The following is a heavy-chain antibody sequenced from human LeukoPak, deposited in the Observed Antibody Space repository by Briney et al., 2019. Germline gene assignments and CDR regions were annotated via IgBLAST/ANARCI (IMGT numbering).Heavy chain of an antibody. V-gene: IGHV4-39*07. J-gene: IGHJ5*02. CDR2: IYYSGST. CDR1: GGPISSSSYY. Sequence: SETLSLTCTVSGGPISSSSYYWGWIRQPPGKGLEWIGSIYYSGSTNYNPSLKSRVTISVDTSKNQFSLKLSSVTAADTAVYYCARESLVGFDPWGQGTLVTVSS. D-gene: IGHD2-21*01. CDR3: ARESLVGFDP.